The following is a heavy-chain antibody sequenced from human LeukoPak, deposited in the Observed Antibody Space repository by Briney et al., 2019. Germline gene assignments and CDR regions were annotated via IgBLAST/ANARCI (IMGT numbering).Heavy chain of an antibody. CDR3: VGYYDSSGAHYDY. CDR2: INPNSGGT. Sequence: GASVKVSFKASGYTFTGYYMHWVRQAPGQGLEWMGWINPNSGGTNYAQKFQGRVTMTRDTSISTAYMELSRLRSDDTAVYYCVGYYDSSGAHYDYWGQGTLVTVSS. J-gene: IGHJ4*02. D-gene: IGHD3-22*01. V-gene: IGHV1-2*02. CDR1: GYTFTGYY.